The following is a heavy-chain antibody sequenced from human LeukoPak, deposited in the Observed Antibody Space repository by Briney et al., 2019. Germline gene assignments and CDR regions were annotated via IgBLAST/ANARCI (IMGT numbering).Heavy chain of an antibody. CDR2: IYNSGSP. J-gene: IGHJ6*02. V-gene: IGHV4-59*08. CDR3: ARGPGIALADTYYFYGMDV. CDR1: GGSISTYY. D-gene: IGHD6-19*01. Sequence: SETLSLTCTVSGGSISTYYWSWIRQPPGKGLEWIGYIYNSGSPNYNPSLKSRVTISVDTSKNQFSLKLSSVTAADTAVYYCARGPGIALADTYYFYGMDVWGQGTTVTVSS.